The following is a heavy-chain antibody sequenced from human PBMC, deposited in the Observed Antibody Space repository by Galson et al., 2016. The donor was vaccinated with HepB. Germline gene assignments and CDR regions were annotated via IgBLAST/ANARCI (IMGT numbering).Heavy chain of an antibody. D-gene: IGHD6-19*01. CDR1: GYTFTNHW. Sequence: QSGAEVKKPGESLKISCQGSGYTFTNHWIGWVRQMPGKGLEWMGIIYPGDSDTRYSPSFQGQVTISADKSTRTAYLQWSSLKASDTAMYYCVRRDSGWSLFSYWGQGTLLTVSS. CDR2: IYPGDSDT. V-gene: IGHV5-51*01. J-gene: IGHJ4*02. CDR3: VRRDSGWSLFSY.